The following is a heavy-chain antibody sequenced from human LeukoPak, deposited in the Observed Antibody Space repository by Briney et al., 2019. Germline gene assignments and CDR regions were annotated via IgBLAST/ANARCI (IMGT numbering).Heavy chain of an antibody. CDR3: ARSGRGTYYYFDL. D-gene: IGHD1-26*01. V-gene: IGHV1-18*01. Sequence: ASVKVSCKASSYSFTRYGVSWVRQAPGQGLEWVGWISGSNGNTNYAQNFQGRVPMTADTSTSTAYLELRSLRSDDTAVYYCARSGRGTYYYFDLWGLGTLVTVSS. CDR1: SYSFTRYG. CDR2: ISGSNGNT. J-gene: IGHJ4*02.